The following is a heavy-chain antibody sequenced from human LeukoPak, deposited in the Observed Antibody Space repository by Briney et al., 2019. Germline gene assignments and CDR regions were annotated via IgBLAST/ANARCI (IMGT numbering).Heavy chain of an antibody. CDR1: GGSISSYY. Sequence: SETLSLTCTVSGGSISSYYWSWIRQPPGKGLEWIGYIYYSGSTNYNPSLKSRVTISVDTSKNQFSLKLNSVTAADTAVYYCARLCLTLHDAFDIWGQGTMVTVSS. D-gene: IGHD3-16*01. V-gene: IGHV4-59*08. CDR3: ARLCLTLHDAFDI. J-gene: IGHJ3*02. CDR2: IYYSGST.